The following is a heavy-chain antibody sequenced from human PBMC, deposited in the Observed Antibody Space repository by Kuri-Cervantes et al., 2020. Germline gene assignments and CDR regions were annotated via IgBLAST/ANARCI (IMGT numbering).Heavy chain of an antibody. CDR2: IYYSGST. CDR1: GGSISSSSYY. V-gene: IGHV4-39*07. CDR3: ATERCSSNTCYFDY. D-gene: IGHD2/OR15-2a*01. Sequence: GSLSLTCTVSGGSISSSSYYWGWIRQPPGKGLEWIGSIYYSGSTYYNPSLKSRITISVDTSKNQFSLKLSSVTAADTAVYYCATERCSSNTCYFDYWGQGILVTVSS. J-gene: IGHJ4*02.